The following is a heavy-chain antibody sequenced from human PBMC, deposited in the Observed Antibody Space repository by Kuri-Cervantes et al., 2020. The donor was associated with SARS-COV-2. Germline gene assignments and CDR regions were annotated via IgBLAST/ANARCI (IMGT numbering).Heavy chain of an antibody. CDR2: IYTSGST. V-gene: IGHV4-61*02. J-gene: IGHJ6*02. D-gene: IGHD3-10*01. CDR1: GGSSSSGSYY. CDR3: AGAYGRSHYYYGMDV. Sequence: LRPSCTVPGGSSSSGSYYWSWIRQPAGKGLEWIGRIYTSGSTNYNPSLKSRVTTSVDTSKNQFSLKLSSVTAADPAVYYCAGAYGRSHYYYGMDVWGQGTTVTVSS.